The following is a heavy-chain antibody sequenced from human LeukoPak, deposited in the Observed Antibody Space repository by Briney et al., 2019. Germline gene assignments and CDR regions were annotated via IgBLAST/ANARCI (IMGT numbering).Heavy chain of an antibody. CDR3: ARGSLWLQLDY. V-gene: IGHV3-30-3*01. D-gene: IGHD5-24*01. CDR2: ISYDGSNK. Sequence: GGSLRLSCAASGFTFSSYAMHWVRQAPGKGLEWVAVISYDGSNKYYADSVKGRFTISRDNSKNTLYLQMNSLRAEDTAVYYCARGSLWLQLDYWGQGALVTVSS. J-gene: IGHJ4*02. CDR1: GFTFSSYA.